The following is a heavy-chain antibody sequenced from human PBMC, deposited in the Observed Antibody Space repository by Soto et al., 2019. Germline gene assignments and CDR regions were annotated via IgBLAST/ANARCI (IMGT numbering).Heavy chain of an antibody. J-gene: IGHJ6*02. Sequence: GGSLRLSCAASGLTFSSYAMHWVRQAPGKGLEWVAVISYDGSNKYYADSVKGRFTISRDNSKNTLYLQMNSLRAEDTAVYYCASSIAVAGYYYYYGMDVWGQGTTVTVSS. CDR3: ASSIAVAGYYYYYGMDV. CDR2: ISYDGSNK. V-gene: IGHV3-30-3*01. CDR1: GLTFSSYA. D-gene: IGHD6-19*01.